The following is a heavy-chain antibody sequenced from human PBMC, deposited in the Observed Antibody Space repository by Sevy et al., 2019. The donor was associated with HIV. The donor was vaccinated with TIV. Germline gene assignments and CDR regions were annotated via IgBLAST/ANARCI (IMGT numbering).Heavy chain of an antibody. J-gene: IGHJ4*02. V-gene: IGHV3-23*01. CDR1: GFTFSSYA. D-gene: IGHD3-3*01. CDR3: AKDRGDNYDFWSGLFDY. CDR2: ISGSGGST. Sequence: GGSLRLSRAASGFTFSSYAMSWVRQAPGKGLEWVSAISGSGGSTYYADSVKGRFTISRDNSKNTLYLQMNSLRAEDTAVYYCAKDRGDNYDFWSGLFDYWGQGTLVTVSS.